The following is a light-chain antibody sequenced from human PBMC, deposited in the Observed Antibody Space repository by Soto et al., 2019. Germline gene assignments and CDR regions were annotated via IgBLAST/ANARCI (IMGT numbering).Light chain of an antibody. V-gene: IGKV3-11*01. Sequence: EIVLTQSPATLSLSPGERATLSCRASESVSTFLASYQQKPGQAPRLLIYEASSRATGIPARFSGGGSGTVFTLASRRLGPEDFAVYSCQQRSNWPWTFGQGTKVEI. CDR3: QQRSNWPWT. CDR1: ESVSTF. CDR2: EAS. J-gene: IGKJ1*01.